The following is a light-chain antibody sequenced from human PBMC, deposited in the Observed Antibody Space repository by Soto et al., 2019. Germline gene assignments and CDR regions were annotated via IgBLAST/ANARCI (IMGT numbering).Light chain of an antibody. CDR3: MEGTHWPYT. V-gene: IGKV2-30*02. Sequence: DVVVTQSPLSLSVIVGQTASISCRCSQSLVHHDGNTYLNWFHQRPGQSPRRLIYRVSNRDSGVPDRFSGSGSGSDFALEITRVEAEDVGIYFCMEGTHWPYTFGQGTKLEIK. CDR2: RVS. CDR1: QSLVHHDGNTY. J-gene: IGKJ2*01.